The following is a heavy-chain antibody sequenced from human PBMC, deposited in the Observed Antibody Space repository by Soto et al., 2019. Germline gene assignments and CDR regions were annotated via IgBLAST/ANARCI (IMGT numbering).Heavy chain of an antibody. J-gene: IGHJ5*02. CDR2: MYYSGST. CDR1: CYSISSSNW. D-gene: IGHD3-16*01. CDR3: ARVRSGVGYHWFDP. V-gene: IGHV4-28*01. Sequence: SETLSFTCAVSCYSISSSNWWGWIRQPPGKGLEWIGYMYYSGSTYYNPSLKSRVTMSVDTSKNQFSLKLSSVTAVDTAVYYCARVRSGVGYHWFDPWGQGTLVTVSS.